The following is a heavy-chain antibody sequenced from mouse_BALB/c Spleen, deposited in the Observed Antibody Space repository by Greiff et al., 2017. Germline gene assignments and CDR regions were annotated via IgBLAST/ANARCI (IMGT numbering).Heavy chain of an antibody. Sequence: EVKLVESGGGLVKPGGSLKLSCAASGFTFSSYAMSWVRQTPEKRLEWVASISSGGSTYYPDSVKGRFTISRDNARNILYLQMSSLRSEDTAMYYGARGYDGYYEAMDYWGQGNSVTVSA. CDR1: GFTFSSYA. D-gene: IGHD2-3*01. J-gene: IGHJ4*01. CDR2: ISSGGST. V-gene: IGHV5-6-5*01. CDR3: ARGYDGYYEAMDY.